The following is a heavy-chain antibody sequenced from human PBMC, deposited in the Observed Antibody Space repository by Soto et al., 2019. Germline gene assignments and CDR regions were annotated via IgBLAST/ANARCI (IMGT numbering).Heavy chain of an antibody. CDR3: ARGAVTNLYDYYYGMDV. Sequence: PSETLSLTCTVSGGSISSGGYYRSWIRQHPGKGLEWVGYFYNSGSVFYNPSLKSRVTISVDTSKNQFSLKLISVTAADTAVYYCARGAVTNLYDYYYGMDVWGQGTTVTVSS. V-gene: IGHV4-31*03. CDR2: FYNSGSV. D-gene: IGHD4-4*01. CDR1: GGSISSGGYY. J-gene: IGHJ6*02.